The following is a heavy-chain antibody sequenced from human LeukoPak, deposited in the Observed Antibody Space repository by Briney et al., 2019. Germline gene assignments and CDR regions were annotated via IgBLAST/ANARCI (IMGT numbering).Heavy chain of an antibody. D-gene: IGHD3-22*01. CDR3: AKEGFDSSGYYYYYMDV. CDR2: ISGSGGCT. V-gene: IGHV3-23*01. Sequence: GGSLRLSCAASGFTFSSYAMSWVRQAPGKGLEWVSAISGSGGCTYYADSVKGRFTISRDNSKNTLYLQMNSLRAEDTDVYYCAKEGFDSSGYYYYYMDVWGKGTTVTVSS. CDR1: GFTFSSYA. J-gene: IGHJ6*03.